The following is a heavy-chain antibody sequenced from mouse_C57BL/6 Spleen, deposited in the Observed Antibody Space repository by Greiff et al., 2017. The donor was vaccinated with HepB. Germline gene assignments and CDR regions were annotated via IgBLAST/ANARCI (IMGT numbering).Heavy chain of an antibody. Sequence: VQLQQSGAELVKPGASVKLSCKASGYTFTSYWMHWVKQRPGQGLEWIGMIHPNSGSTNYNEKFKSKATLTVDKSSSTAYMQLSSLTSEDSAVYYCARGYYYGSSPFDYWGQGTTLTVSS. J-gene: IGHJ2*01. D-gene: IGHD1-1*01. CDR3: ARGYYYGSSPFDY. CDR2: IHPNSGST. V-gene: IGHV1-64*01. CDR1: GYTFTSYW.